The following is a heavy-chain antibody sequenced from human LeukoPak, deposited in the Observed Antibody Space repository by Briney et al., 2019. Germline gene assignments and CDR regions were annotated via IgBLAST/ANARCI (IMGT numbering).Heavy chain of an antibody. Sequence: GGSLRLSCAASGFAVSSNYMSWVRQAPGKGLEWVAVIYSGGSTNYADSVKGRFTISRDNSKNALYLLMNSLRAEDTAVYYCAREKMGTPPWPSTKSYWYFDLWGRGTLVTVSS. D-gene: IGHD7-27*01. CDR3: AREKMGTPPWPSTKSYWYFDL. V-gene: IGHV3-66*01. J-gene: IGHJ2*01. CDR2: IYSGGST. CDR1: GFAVSSNY.